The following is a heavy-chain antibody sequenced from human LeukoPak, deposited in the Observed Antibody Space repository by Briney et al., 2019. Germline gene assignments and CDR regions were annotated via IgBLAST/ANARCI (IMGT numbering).Heavy chain of an antibody. CDR3: ARLVWSGYYIDY. CDR2: IYYSRST. Sequence: SETLSLTCTVSGGSISTYYWSWIRQPPGKGLEWIGYIYYSRSTNYNSSLKSRVTISVDTSKNQFSLKLSSVTAADTAVYYCARLVWSGYYIDYWGQGSLVTVSS. V-gene: IGHV4-59*01. CDR1: GGSISTYY. J-gene: IGHJ4*02. D-gene: IGHD3-3*01.